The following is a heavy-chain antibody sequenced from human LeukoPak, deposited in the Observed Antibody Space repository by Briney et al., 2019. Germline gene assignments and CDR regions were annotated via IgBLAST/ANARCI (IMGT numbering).Heavy chain of an antibody. Sequence: GGSLRLSCAASGFTVSSNYMSWVLQAPGKGLEWVSAISGSGGSTYYADSVKGRFTISRDNSKNTLYLQMNSLRAEDTAVYYCAKDRVAAAGTSWFDPWGQGTLVTVSS. J-gene: IGHJ5*02. CDR2: ISGSGGST. CDR3: AKDRVAAAGTSWFDP. V-gene: IGHV3-23*01. D-gene: IGHD6-13*01. CDR1: GFTVSSNY.